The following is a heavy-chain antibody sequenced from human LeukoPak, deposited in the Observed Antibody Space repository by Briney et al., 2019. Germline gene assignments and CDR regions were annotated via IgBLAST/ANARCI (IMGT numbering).Heavy chain of an antibody. CDR2: IYYSGNT. CDR1: GDSIISDH. J-gene: IGHJ3*02. CDR3: AKYSGHDTSGYYESRAFDI. D-gene: IGHD3-22*01. V-gene: IGHV4-59*01. Sequence: SETLSLTCTVSGDSIISDHWSWIRQPPGKGLEWIGYIYYSGNTNYNPSLKSRVTISVDTSKNQFSLKLSSVTAADTAVYYCAKYSGHDTSGYYESRAFDIWGQGTMVTVSS.